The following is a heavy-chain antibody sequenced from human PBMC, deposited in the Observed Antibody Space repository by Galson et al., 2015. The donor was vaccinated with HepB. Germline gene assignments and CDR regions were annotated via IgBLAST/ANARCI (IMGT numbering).Heavy chain of an antibody. Sequence: QAPGKGLEWIGRVKSKSDGGTTDYVAPVKGRFIISRDDSKNTLYLQMNSLKTEDTAVYYCTTLGDYGYWGQGTLVTVSS. CDR2: VKSKSDGGTT. J-gene: IGHJ4*02. CDR3: TTLGDYGY. D-gene: IGHD4-17*01. V-gene: IGHV3-15*01.